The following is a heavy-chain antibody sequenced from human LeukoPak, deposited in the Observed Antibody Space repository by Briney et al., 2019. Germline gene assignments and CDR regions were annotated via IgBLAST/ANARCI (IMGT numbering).Heavy chain of an antibody. J-gene: IGHJ4*02. D-gene: IGHD6-13*01. CDR2: ISSSSSSYI. V-gene: IGHV3-21*01. CDR3: ARDAYSSSWYEGGVYYFDY. Sequence: GGSLRLSCAASGFTFSSYSMNWVRQAPGKGLEWVSSISSSSSSYIYYADSVKGRFTISRDNAKNSLYLQMNSLRAEDTAVYYCARDAYSSSWYEGGVYYFDYWGQGTLVTVSS. CDR1: GFTFSSYS.